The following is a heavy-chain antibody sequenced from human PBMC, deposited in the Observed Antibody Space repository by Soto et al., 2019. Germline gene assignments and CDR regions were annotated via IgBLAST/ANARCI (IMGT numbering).Heavy chain of an antibody. D-gene: IGHD4-17*01. Sequence: LRLSCAASGFTFSSYAMHWVRQAPGKGLEWVAVISYDGSNKYYADSVKGRFTISRDNSKNTLYLQMNSLRAEDTAVYYCARDATVTTTYGVDWYFDLWGRGTLVTVSS. CDR3: ARDATVTTTYGVDWYFDL. J-gene: IGHJ2*01. V-gene: IGHV3-30-3*01. CDR2: ISYDGSNK. CDR1: GFTFSSYA.